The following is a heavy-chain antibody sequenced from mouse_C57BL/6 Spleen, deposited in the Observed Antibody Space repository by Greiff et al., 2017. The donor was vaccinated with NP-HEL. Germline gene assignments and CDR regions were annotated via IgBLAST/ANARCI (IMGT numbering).Heavy chain of an antibody. CDR2: IWSDGST. D-gene: IGHD2-3*01. Sequence: VQLQQSGPGLVAPSQSLSITCTVSGFSLTSYGVHWVRQPPGKGLEWLVVIWSDGSTTYNSALKSRLSISKDNSKSQVFLKMNSLQTDDTAMYYCARHEGYDGYYAWFAYWGQGTLVTVSA. V-gene: IGHV2-6-1*01. J-gene: IGHJ3*01. CDR3: ARHEGYDGYYAWFAY. CDR1: GFSLTSYG.